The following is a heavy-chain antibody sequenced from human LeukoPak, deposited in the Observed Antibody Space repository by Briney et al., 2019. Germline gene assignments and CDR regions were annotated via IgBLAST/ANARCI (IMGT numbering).Heavy chain of an antibody. D-gene: IGHD3-9*01. V-gene: IGHV3-21*01. CDR3: ARGAYDILTGYGYYYYYMDV. CDR2: ISSSSSYI. Sequence: GGSLRLSCAASGFTFSSYSMNWVRQAPGKGLEWVSSISSSSSYIYYADSVKGRFTISRDNAKNSLYLQMNSLRAEDTAVYYCARGAYDILTGYGYYYYYMDVWGKGTTVTISS. J-gene: IGHJ6*03. CDR1: GFTFSSYS.